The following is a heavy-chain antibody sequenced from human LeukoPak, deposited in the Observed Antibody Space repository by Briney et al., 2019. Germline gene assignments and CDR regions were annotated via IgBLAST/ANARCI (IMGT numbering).Heavy chain of an antibody. CDR1: GFTFDDYA. V-gene: IGHV3-9*01. CDR2: ISWNSGSI. CDR3: AKDSSVAGTVSFDY. Sequence: GGSLRPSCAASGFTFDDYAMHWVRQAPGKGLEWVSGISWNSGSIGYADSVKGRFTISRDNAKNSLYLQMNSLRAEDTALYCCAKDSSVAGTVSFDYWGQGTLVTVSS. J-gene: IGHJ4*02. D-gene: IGHD6-19*01.